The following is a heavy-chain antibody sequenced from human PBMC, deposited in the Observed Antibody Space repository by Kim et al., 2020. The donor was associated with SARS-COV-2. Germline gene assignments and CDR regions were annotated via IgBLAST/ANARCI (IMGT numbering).Heavy chain of an antibody. CDR1: GGSISSSNW. CDR3: ARSYHYSSSWHPGFGY. Sequence: SETLSLTCAVSGGSISSSNWWSWVRQPPGKGLEWIGEIYHSGSTNYNPSLKSRVTISVDKSKNQFSLKLSSVTAADTAVYYCARSYHYSSSWHPGFGYWGQGTLVTVSS. D-gene: IGHD6-13*01. J-gene: IGHJ4*02. CDR2: IYHSGST. V-gene: IGHV4-4*02.